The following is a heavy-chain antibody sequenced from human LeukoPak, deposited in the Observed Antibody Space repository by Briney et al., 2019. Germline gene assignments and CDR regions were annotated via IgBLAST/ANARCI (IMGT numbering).Heavy chain of an antibody. CDR2: ISGSGGST. CDR1: GFTFSSYG. CDR3: AKDGGEYYDILTGYYPRLYYMDV. V-gene: IGHV3-23*01. D-gene: IGHD3-9*01. Sequence: GGSLRLSCAAPGFTFSSYGMSWVRQAPGKGLEWVSAISGSGGSTYYADSVKGRFTISRDNSKNTLYLQMNSLRAEDTAVYYCAKDGGEYYDILTGYYPRLYYMDVWGKGTTVTISS. J-gene: IGHJ6*03.